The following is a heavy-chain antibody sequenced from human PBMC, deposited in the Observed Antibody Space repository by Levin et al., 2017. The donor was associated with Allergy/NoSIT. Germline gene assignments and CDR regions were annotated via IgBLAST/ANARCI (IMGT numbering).Heavy chain of an antibody. D-gene: IGHD6-13*01. V-gene: IGHV3-48*02. Sequence: GGSLRLSWAASGFTFSSYTMNWVRQTRGKGLEWVSYISTSSTTLYYADSVKGRFTISRDNAKNSLYLQMNSLRDEDTAVYYGAGGLAAASSLSRWFDPWGQGTLVTVSS. CDR2: ISTSSTTL. J-gene: IGHJ5*02. CDR3: AGGLAAASSLSRWFDP. CDR1: GFTFSSYT.